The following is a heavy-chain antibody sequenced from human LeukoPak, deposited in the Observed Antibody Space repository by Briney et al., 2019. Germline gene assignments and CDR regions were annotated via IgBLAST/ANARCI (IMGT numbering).Heavy chain of an antibody. CDR1: GLTFSSYA. V-gene: IGHV3-64D*06. CDR2: ISSNGGSA. CDR3: VKSGGATVVGNGEIHY. D-gene: IGHD2-15*01. Sequence: GGSLRLSCSASGLTFSSYAMHWVRQPPGKGLEYVSGISSNGGSAYYADSVKGRFTISGDNSKNTLYLQMSSLRAEDTAVYYCVKSGGATVVGNGEIHYWGQGTLVTVTS. J-gene: IGHJ4*02.